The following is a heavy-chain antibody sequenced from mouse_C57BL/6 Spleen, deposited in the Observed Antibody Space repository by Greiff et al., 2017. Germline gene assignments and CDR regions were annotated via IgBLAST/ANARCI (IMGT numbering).Heavy chain of an antibody. Sequence: EVKLEESGAELVRPGASVKLSCTASGFNIKDYYMHWVKQRPEQGLEWIGRIDPEDGDTEYAPKFQGKATMTADTSSNTAYLQLSSLTSEDTAVYYCTPYGNYVRYFDYWGQGTTLTVSS. V-gene: IGHV14-1*01. CDR1: GFNIKDYY. J-gene: IGHJ2*01. CDR3: TPYGNYVRYFDY. CDR2: IDPEDGDT. D-gene: IGHD2-1*01.